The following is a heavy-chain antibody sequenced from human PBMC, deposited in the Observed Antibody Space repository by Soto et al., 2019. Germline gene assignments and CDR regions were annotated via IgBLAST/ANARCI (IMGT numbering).Heavy chain of an antibody. D-gene: IGHD3-3*01. CDR3: ARVDYDFWSGYSKLYYYYGMDV. CDR2: IWYDGSNK. J-gene: IGHJ6*02. CDR1: GFTFSSYG. V-gene: IGHV3-33*01. Sequence: GGSLRLSCAASGFTFSSYGMHWVRQAPGKGLEWVAVIWYDGSNKYYADSVKGRFTISRDNSKNTLYLQMNSLRAEDTAVYYCARVDYDFWSGYSKLYYYYGMDVWGQGTTVTVSS.